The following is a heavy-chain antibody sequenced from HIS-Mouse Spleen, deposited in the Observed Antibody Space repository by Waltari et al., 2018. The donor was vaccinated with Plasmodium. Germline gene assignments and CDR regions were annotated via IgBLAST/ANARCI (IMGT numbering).Heavy chain of an antibody. Sequence: EVQLVESGGGLVKPGGSLRLSCAASGFTFSSYTMNWVRQAPGKGLEWVSSISSSSSYIYYADSGKGRFTISRDNAKNSLYLQMNSLRAEDTAVYYCARDPPLSITGDLDAFDIWGQGTMVTVSS. V-gene: IGHV3-21*01. CDR1: GFTFSSYT. CDR2: ISSSSSYI. CDR3: ARDPPLSITGDLDAFDI. D-gene: IGHD7-27*01. J-gene: IGHJ3*02.